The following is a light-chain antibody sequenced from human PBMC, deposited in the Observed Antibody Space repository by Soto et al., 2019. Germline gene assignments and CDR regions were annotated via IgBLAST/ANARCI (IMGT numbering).Light chain of an antibody. Sequence: VLTQSPATLSLSPCEIATLSCRAIRMVHTSLAWYQQKSGKPPRLIIYDSTLRANGVPDRFSGSGSGTDFTLTISRVEPEDFAVYYCQQYGSSMTFGQGTQLEIK. CDR1: RMVHTS. V-gene: IGKV3-20*01. CDR3: QQYGSSMT. CDR2: DST. J-gene: IGKJ5*01.